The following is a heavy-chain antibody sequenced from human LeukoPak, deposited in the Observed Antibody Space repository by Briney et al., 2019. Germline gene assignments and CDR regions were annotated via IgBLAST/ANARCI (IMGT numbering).Heavy chain of an antibody. J-gene: IGHJ3*02. V-gene: IGHV1-8*03. Sequence: ASVKVSCKASGYTFTSYDINWVRQATGQGLEWMGWMNPNSGNTGYAQKFQGRVTITRNTSISTAYLQWSSLKASDTAMYYCARGGRGITMIVTDAFDIWGQGTMVTVSS. D-gene: IGHD3-22*01. CDR3: ARGGRGITMIVTDAFDI. CDR2: MNPNSGNT. CDR1: GYTFTSYD.